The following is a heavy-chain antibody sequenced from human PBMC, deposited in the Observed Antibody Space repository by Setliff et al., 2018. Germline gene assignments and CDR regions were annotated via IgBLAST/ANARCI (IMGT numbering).Heavy chain of an antibody. V-gene: IGHV4-59*01. CDR2: IYHNGNT. Sequence: SETLSLTCTVSGGSISPYFWSWIRQPPGKGLEWIGHIYHNGNTDFNPSLKTRVTMSVDPSKNQFALNLRSVTAADTAVYYCVRDRTAYSYGLDVWAQGTTVTVSS. D-gene: IGHD5-18*01. CDR1: GGSISPYF. CDR3: VRDRTAYSYGLDV. J-gene: IGHJ6*02.